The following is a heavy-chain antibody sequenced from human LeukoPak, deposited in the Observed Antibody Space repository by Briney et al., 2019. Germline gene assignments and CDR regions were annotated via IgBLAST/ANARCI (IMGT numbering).Heavy chain of an antibody. CDR1: GGSISSSAYY. J-gene: IGHJ2*01. V-gene: IGHV4-39*01. CDR2: IYYSGST. CDR3: ARPPNTSYYGSGRGFFDL. Sequence: SETLSLTCTVSGGSISSSAYYWGWIRQSPGKGLEWIGSIYYSGSTYYNSSLKSRVTISVDTSKNQFSLKLNSVTAADTAVYYCARPPNTSYYGSGRGFFDLWGRGTLVTVSS. D-gene: IGHD3-10*01.